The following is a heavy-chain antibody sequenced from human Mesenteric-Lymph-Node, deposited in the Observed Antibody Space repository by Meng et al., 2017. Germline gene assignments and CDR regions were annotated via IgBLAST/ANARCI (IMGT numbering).Heavy chain of an antibody. V-gene: IGHV4-59*08. D-gene: IGHD2-8*01. CDR2: IYYSGST. CDR3: TRSLGYCTNGVCYNWFDP. Sequence: QVQLQESGPGLVKPLETLSLTCTVSGGSISSYYWSWIRQPPGKGLEWIGYIYYSGSTNYSPSLKSRVTISVDTSKNQFSLKLSSVTAADTAGYYCTRSLGYCTNGVCYNWFDPWGQGTLVTVSS. J-gene: IGHJ5*02. CDR1: GGSISSYY.